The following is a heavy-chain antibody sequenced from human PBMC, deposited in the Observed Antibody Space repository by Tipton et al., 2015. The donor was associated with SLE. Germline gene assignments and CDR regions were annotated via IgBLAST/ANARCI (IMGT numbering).Heavy chain of an antibody. CDR1: GGSISSSNYY. Sequence: TLSLTCTVSGGSISSSNYYWGWIRKPPGKGLEWIGRIFVSGVTNYNPSLKSRVTISVDTSKNQFSLKMSSVTAADTAVYYCARGREWVENYGSGSYRTHQYLDLWGRGTLVTVSS. CDR2: IFVSGVT. J-gene: IGHJ2*01. D-gene: IGHD3-10*01. V-gene: IGHV4-39*07. CDR3: ARGREWVENYGSGSYRTHQYLDL.